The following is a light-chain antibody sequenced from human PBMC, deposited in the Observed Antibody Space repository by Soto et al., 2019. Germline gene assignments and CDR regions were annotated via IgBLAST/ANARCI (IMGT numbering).Light chain of an antibody. CDR1: QRVISSY. CDR2: GAS. J-gene: IGKJ1*01. V-gene: IGKV3-20*01. CDR3: QQYVTAQWT. Sequence: VVLTQSPGTLSLSPGEVATLSCRASQRVISSYLAWYQQKPGQAPRLLIYGASKRATGIPDRFSGSGSGTDFALTISRLEPEAFEVYYCQQYVTAQWTFGKGTKVDIX.